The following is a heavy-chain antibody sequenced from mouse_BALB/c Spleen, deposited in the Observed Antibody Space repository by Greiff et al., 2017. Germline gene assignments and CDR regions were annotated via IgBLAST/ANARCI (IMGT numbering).Heavy chain of an antibody. CDR2: ISSGGST. J-gene: IGHJ4*01. Sequence: EVQLVESGGGLVKPGGSLKLSCAASGFTFSSYAMSWVRQTPEKRLEWVASISSGGSTYYPDSVKGRFTISRDNARNILYLQMSSLRSEDTAMYYCARGYPHYYAMDYWGQGTSVTVSS. CDR1: GFTFSSYA. V-gene: IGHV5-6-5*01. CDR3: ARGYPHYYAMDY.